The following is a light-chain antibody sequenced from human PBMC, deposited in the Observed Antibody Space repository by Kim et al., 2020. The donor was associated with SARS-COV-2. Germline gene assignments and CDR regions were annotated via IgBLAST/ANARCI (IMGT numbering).Light chain of an antibody. Sequence: EIVLTQSPATSSLSPGERATLSCRASQSVSSYLAWYQQKPGQAPRLLIYEASNRATGIPARFSGSGSGTDFTLTISSLEPEDFAVYYCQQRSNWPPSFGQGTKVDIK. J-gene: IGKJ1*01. V-gene: IGKV3-11*01. CDR3: QQRSNWPPS. CDR2: EAS. CDR1: QSVSSY.